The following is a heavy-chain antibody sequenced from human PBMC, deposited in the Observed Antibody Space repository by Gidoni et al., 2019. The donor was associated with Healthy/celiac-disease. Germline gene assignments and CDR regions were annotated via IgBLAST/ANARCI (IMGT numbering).Heavy chain of an antibody. CDR2: IWYDGSNK. V-gene: IGHV3-33*01. Sequence: QVQLVESGGGVVQPGRSLRLSCAASGFTFSIYGLLWVRQPPGKGLEWVAVIWYDGSNKYFADSVKGRFTISRDNSKNTLYLQMNSLRAEDTAVYYCARGEAAAGTEISDYYYGMDVWGQGTTVTVSS. CDR1: GFTFSIYG. CDR3: ARGEAAAGTEISDYYYGMDV. D-gene: IGHD6-13*01. J-gene: IGHJ6*02.